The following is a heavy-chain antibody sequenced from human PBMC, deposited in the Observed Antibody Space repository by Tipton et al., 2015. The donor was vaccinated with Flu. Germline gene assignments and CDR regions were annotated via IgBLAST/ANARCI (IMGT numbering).Heavy chain of an antibody. D-gene: IGHD3-10*01. CDR3: AGGIPSGSCYTCYYYAMDV. CDR1: GGTFRSYA. J-gene: IGHJ6*02. V-gene: IGHV1-69*01. CDR2: IIPKFPTS. Sequence: QMQLVQSGAEVKKSGSSVKVSCEASGGTFRSYAISWVRQARGQGLEWMGGIIPKFPTSNYARRFQDRLTITADESTSTVYMELQSLRSEDTAVYYCAGGIPSGSCYTCYYYAMDVWGHGTTVTVSS.